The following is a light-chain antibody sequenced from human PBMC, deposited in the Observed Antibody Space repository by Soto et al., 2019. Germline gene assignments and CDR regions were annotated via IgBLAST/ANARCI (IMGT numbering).Light chain of an antibody. Sequence: SYELTQPPSVSVAPGQTARITCGGNNIGSKSVHWYQQKPGQAPVLVVYDDSDRPSGIPERFSGSNSGNTATLTISRVEAGDEAVYYCQVWDSSSDLVVFGGGTQLTVL. V-gene: IGLV3-21*02. CDR2: DDS. J-gene: IGLJ2*01. CDR1: NIGSKS. CDR3: QVWDSSSDLVV.